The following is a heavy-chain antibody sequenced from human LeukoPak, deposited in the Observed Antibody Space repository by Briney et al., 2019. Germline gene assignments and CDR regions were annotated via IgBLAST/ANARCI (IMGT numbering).Heavy chain of an antibody. D-gene: IGHD3-3*01. V-gene: IGHV3-9*01. J-gene: IGHJ3*02. CDR1: GFTFDDYA. Sequence: GGSLRLSCAVSGFTFDDYAMHWVRQVPGKGLEWVSGINWNSDSIGYADSVKGRFTISRDNAKNSLYLQMNSLRAEDTAVYYCARDGVQYYDFWSGYYPDAFDIWGQGTMVTVSS. CDR3: ARDGVQYYDFWSGYYPDAFDI. CDR2: INWNSDSI.